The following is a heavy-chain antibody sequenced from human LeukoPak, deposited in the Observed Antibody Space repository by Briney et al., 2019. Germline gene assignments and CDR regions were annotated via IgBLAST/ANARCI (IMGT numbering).Heavy chain of an antibody. D-gene: IGHD3-10*01. Sequence: PGGSLRLSCAASGFTFSNYVTHWVRQAPGSQGAVRGLEWVAVVSSDGSNKYYADSVKGRFTISRDNFKNTLYLQMNSLTAEDTALYYCARDLINESLDYWGQGALVTVSS. CDR1: GFTFSNYV. V-gene: IGHV3-30*01. CDR2: VSSDGSNK. J-gene: IGHJ4*02. CDR3: ARDLINESLDY.